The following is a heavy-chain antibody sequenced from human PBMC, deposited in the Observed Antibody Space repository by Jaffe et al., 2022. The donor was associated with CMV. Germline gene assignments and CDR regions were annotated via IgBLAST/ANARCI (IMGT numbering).Heavy chain of an antibody. CDR1: GFTFSSYW. CDR3: ARDERITIFGVVIPISPYGMDV. Sequence: EVQLVESGGGLVQPGGSLRLSCAASGFTFSSYWMSWVRQAPGKGLEWVANIKQDGSEKYYVDSVKGRFTISRDNAKNSLYLQMNSLRAEDTAVYYCARDERITIFGVVIPISPYGMDVWGQGTTVTVSS. D-gene: IGHD3-3*01. V-gene: IGHV3-7*01. CDR2: IKQDGSEK. J-gene: IGHJ6*02.